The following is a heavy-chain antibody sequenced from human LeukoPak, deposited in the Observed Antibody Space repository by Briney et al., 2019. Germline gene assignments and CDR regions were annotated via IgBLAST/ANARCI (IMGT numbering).Heavy chain of an antibody. CDR2: ISAYNGNT. D-gene: IGHD3-22*01. V-gene: IGHV1-18*01. CDR3: ARAYYDSSGDAFDI. J-gene: IGHJ3*02. Sequence: ASVKVSCKASGYTFTTSGLAWVRQAPGQGLEWMGWISAYNGNTNYAQKLQGRVTMTTDTSTSTAYMELRSLRSDDTAVYYCARAYYDSSGDAFDIWGQGTMVTVSS. CDR1: GYTFTTSG.